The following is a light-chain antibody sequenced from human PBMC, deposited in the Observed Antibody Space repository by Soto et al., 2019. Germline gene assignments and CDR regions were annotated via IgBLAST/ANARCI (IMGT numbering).Light chain of an antibody. CDR3: QHYSNWPPWT. CDR2: GAS. Sequence: EIVMTQSPATLSVSPGERATLSCRASQSISSNLAWYQQKPGQAPRLLIYGASTRAAAIPARFSGSGSVTEFTLNISSLKSEDFAVYYCQHYSNWPPWTFGQGTKVEIK. J-gene: IGKJ1*01. V-gene: IGKV3-15*01. CDR1: QSISSN.